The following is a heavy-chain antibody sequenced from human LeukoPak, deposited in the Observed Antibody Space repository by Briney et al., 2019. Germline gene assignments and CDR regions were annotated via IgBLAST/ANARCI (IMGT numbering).Heavy chain of an antibody. D-gene: IGHD2-15*01. CDR3: ARGGSALNWFDP. V-gene: IGHV3-21*01. J-gene: IGHJ5*02. CDR1: GFTFSNYW. CDR2: ISSSSSYI. Sequence: GGSLRLSCAASGFTFSNYWMNWVRQAPGKGLEWVASISSSSSYIYYADSVKGRFTISRDNAKNSLYLQMNSLRAEDTAVYYCARGGSALNWFDPWGQGTLVTVSS.